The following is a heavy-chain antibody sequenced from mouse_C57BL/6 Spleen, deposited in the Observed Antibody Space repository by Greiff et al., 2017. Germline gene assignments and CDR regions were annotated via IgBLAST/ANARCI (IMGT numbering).Heavy chain of an antibody. D-gene: IGHD1-1*01. CDR1: GYTFTDYY. Sequence: VQLQQSGPELVKPGASVKISCKASGYTFTDYYMNWVKQTHGQSLEWIGAINPNTGGTSYNQKFKGKATLTVDKSSSTAYMELRSLTSEDSAVYYCARQCDYGEIDVWGTGTAVTVSS. CDR2: INPNTGGT. CDR3: ARQCDYGEIDV. V-gene: IGHV1-26*01. J-gene: IGHJ1*03.